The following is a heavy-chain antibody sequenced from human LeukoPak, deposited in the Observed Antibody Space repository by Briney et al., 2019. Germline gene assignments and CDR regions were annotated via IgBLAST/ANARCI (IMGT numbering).Heavy chain of an antibody. CDR1: GFTFSSFA. J-gene: IGHJ4*02. CDR3: AKALAVYCDSTSCQHHFDY. V-gene: IGHV3-23*01. CDR2: ISDSGSST. Sequence: PGGSLRLSRAASGFTFSSFAMSWVRQAPGKGLEWVSAISDSGSSTYYPDSVKGRFTISRDNSKNTLSLQMNSLSAEDTAIYYCAKALAVYCDSTSCQHHFDYWGQGTLVTVSS. D-gene: IGHD2-2*01.